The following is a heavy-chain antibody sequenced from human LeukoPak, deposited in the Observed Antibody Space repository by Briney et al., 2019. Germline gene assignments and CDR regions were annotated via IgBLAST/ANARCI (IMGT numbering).Heavy chain of an antibody. D-gene: IGHD3-22*01. CDR3: ARAYYDSSGYYYDAFDI. J-gene: IGHJ3*02. V-gene: IGHV1-18*01. CDR2: ISASNGNT. CDR1: GYTFTSYG. Sequence: GASVKVSCKASGYTFTSYGISWVRQAPGQGLEWMGWISASNGNTNYAQKVQGRVTMTTDTSTSTAYMELRSLRSDDTAVYSCARAYYDSSGYYYDAFDIWGQGPMVTVSS.